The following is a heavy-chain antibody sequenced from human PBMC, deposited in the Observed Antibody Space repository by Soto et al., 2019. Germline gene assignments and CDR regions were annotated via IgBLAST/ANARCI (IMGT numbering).Heavy chain of an antibody. D-gene: IGHD3-9*01. V-gene: IGHV4-39*01. CDR1: GGSISSSNYY. CDR2: IYYSGST. J-gene: IGHJ4*02. Sequence: ETLSLSCPVAGGSISSSNYYWGWIRQPPVKGLEWIGSIYYSGSTYYSPSLKSRVTISVDTSKNQFTLNLSSETAADTAVYYCGRHRGYYDILTCYNTEFNFDYWGQGTLVT. CDR3: GRHRGYYDILTCYNTEFNFDY.